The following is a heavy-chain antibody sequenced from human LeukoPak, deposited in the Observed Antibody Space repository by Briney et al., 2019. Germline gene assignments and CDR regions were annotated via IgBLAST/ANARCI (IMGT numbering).Heavy chain of an antibody. CDR2: ISSSGSSV. CDR3: ASQWFGDFYFDY. Sequence: GSLRLSCAASGFTFTNYEMNWVRQAPGRGLEWVSYISSSGSSVYYADSVKGGFTISRDNAKNSVYLQMNSLRAEDTAVYYCASQWFGDFYFDYWGQGTLVTVSS. V-gene: IGHV3-48*03. J-gene: IGHJ4*02. CDR1: GFTFTNYE. D-gene: IGHD3-10*01.